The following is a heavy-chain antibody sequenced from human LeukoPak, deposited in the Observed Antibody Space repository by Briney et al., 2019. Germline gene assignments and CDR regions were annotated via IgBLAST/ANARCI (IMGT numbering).Heavy chain of an antibody. CDR3: TTSPSFDGSSYALTN. J-gene: IGHJ4*02. Sequence: GGSLRLSCAASGFSFSSYAMSWVRQAPGKGLEWVSAISGRDGRTHYADSVKGRFTISRDNSKNTLFLQMNRLRAEDTAVFYCTTSPSFDGSSYALTNWGQGTPVTVSS. V-gene: IGHV3-23*01. CDR1: GFSFSSYA. D-gene: IGHD6-6*01. CDR2: ISGRDGRT.